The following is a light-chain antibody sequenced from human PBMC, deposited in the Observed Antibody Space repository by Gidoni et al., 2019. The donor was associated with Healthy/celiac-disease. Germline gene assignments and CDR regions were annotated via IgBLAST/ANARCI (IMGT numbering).Light chain of an antibody. Sequence: IVITQSPDSLPVSLGERATINCKSSQRVLYSSNNKNYLAWYQQKPGQPPKLLIYWASTRESGVPDRFSGSGSGTDLTLTISSMQAEDVAVYYCQQYYSTPPTFGQGTKLEIK. J-gene: IGKJ2*01. CDR1: QRVLYSSNNKNY. CDR3: QQYYSTPPT. V-gene: IGKV4-1*01. CDR2: WAS.